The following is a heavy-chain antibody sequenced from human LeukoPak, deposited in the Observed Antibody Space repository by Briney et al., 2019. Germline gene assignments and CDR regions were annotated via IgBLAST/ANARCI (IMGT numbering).Heavy chain of an antibody. J-gene: IGHJ4*02. D-gene: IGHD6-19*01. V-gene: IGHV1-46*01. Sequence: ASVKVSCKASGYTFTSYYMHWVRQAPGQGLEWMGIINPSGGSTSYAQKFQGRVTMTTDTSTSTAYMELRSLRSDDTAVYYCARALAVAGTEAYWGQGTLVTVSS. CDR1: GYTFTSYY. CDR3: ARALAVAGTEAY. CDR2: INPSGGST.